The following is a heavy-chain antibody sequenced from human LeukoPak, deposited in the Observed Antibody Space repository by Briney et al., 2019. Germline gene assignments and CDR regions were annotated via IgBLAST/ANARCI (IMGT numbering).Heavy chain of an antibody. CDR1: GYTFTNYG. Sequence: ASVKVSCKASGYTFTNYGVTWVRQAPGQGLEWMGWISVNNGNTNYARKFQGRVSMTTETSTNTAYMELRSLKSDDTAVYYCARGYSTAPLPPWAQGPLATVPP. V-gene: IGHV1-18*01. CDR3: ARGYSTAPLPP. J-gene: IGHJ5*02. CDR2: ISVNNGNT. D-gene: IGHD1-26*01.